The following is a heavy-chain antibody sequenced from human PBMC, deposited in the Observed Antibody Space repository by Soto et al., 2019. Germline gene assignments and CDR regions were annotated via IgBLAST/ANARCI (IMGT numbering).Heavy chain of an antibody. V-gene: IGHV3-21*01. D-gene: IGHD3-22*01. J-gene: IGHJ6*02. CDR1: GFTFSSYS. Sequence: EVQLVESGGGLVKPGGSLRLSCAASGFTFSSYSMNWVRQAPGKGLEWVSSISSSSSYIYYADSVKGRFTISRDNAKNSLYLQMNSLRAEDTAVYYCARDRRKMFYYESSGNPKYGMDVWGQGTTVTVSS. CDR2: ISSSSSYI. CDR3: ARDRRKMFYYESSGNPKYGMDV.